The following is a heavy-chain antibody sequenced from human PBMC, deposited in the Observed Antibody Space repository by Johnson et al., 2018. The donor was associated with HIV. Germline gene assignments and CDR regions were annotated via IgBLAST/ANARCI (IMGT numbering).Heavy chain of an antibody. V-gene: IGHV3-20*04. J-gene: IGHJ3*02. CDR3: ATEARGVHGTLRFLEWSDGFDI. CDR1: GFTFDDYG. CDR2: SNWTGGST. D-gene: IGHD3-3*01. Sequence: VQLVESGGGVVRPGGSLRLSCAAPGFTFDDYGMSWVRQAPGKGLEWVSGSNWTGGSTGYGASVKGRFTISRDNAKNSLYLQMNSLRTEDTAVYYCATEARGVHGTLRFLEWSDGFDIWGQGTMVTVSS.